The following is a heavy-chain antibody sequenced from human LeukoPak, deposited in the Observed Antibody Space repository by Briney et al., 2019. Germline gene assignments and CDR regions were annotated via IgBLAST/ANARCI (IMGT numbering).Heavy chain of an antibody. CDR3: ARDPPAYYYDSSYLY. CDR2: ISSTSTTI. D-gene: IGHD3-22*01. Sequence: GGSLRLSCAASGFTFSSSSMNWVRQAPGKGLEWVSYISSTSTTIYYADSVKGRFTISRDNAKNSPYLQMNSLRAEDTAVYYCARDPPAYYYDSSYLYWGQGTLVTVSS. CDR1: GFTFSSSS. J-gene: IGHJ4*02. V-gene: IGHV3-48*04.